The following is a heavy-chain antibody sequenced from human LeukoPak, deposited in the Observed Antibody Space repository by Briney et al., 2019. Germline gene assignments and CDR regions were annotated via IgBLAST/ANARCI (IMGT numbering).Heavy chain of an antibody. CDR3: ARTSPTSHFDF. J-gene: IGHJ4*02. D-gene: IGHD3-16*01. Sequence: PGGSLRLSCAASGFTFTTYWMHWVRQAPGKGLVLVSRINGDGSNSNYADSVKGRFTISRDNARNTLYLQMNGLRAEDTALYYCARTSPTSHFDFWGQGTLVTVSS. CDR2: INGDGSNS. V-gene: IGHV3-74*01. CDR1: GFTFTTYW.